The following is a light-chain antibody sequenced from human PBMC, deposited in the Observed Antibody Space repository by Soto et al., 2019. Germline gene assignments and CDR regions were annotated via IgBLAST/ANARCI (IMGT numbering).Light chain of an antibody. J-gene: IGKJ2*01. CDR1: QSVSSG. CDR2: KAS. Sequence: DIQMTQSPSTLSASVGDRVTITCRASQSVSSGLAWYQQKPGKATKLLIYKASSLASEVPSRFSRSGSGTEFTLTISSVKPDDVATSYCQQYNRYPYTVGQGTKLEIK. V-gene: IGKV1-5*03. CDR3: QQYNRYPYT.